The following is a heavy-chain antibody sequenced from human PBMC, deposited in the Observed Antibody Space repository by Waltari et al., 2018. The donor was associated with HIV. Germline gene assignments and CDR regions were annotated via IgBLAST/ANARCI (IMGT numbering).Heavy chain of an antibody. CDR1: VYTFTSYP. D-gene: IGHD3-22*01. CDR2: INAGNGNT. J-gene: IGHJ4*02. Sequence: QVQLVQSGADVMTPGSSVTVSCKASVYTFTSYPMHWLRHAPGQRLEWIGWINAGNGNTKYSQKFQGRVTITRDTSASTAYMELSSLRSEDTAVYYCARPYYYDSSGYYSLGYWGQGTLVTVSS. V-gene: IGHV1-3*01. CDR3: ARPYYYDSSGYYSLGY.